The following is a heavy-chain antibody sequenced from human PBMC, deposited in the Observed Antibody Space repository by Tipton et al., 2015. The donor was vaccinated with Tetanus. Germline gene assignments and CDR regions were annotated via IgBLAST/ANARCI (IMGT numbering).Heavy chain of an antibody. CDR1: GGSISSYY. CDR2: IYYSGST. Sequence: TLSLTCTVSGGSISSYYWSWIRQPPGKGLEWIGYIYYSGSTNYNPSLKSRVTISVDTSKNQFSVKLSSVTAADTAVYYCARGVWFGPGPKYYFDYWGQGTLVTVSS. CDR3: ARGVWFGPGPKYYFDY. D-gene: IGHD3-10*01. J-gene: IGHJ4*02. V-gene: IGHV4-59*12.